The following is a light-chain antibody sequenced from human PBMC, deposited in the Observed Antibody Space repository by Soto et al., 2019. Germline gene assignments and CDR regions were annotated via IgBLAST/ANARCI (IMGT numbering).Light chain of an antibody. J-gene: IGLJ1*01. CDR3: SSYAGSTKYV. V-gene: IGLV2-8*01. CDR1: SSDVGAYNY. CDR2: DVT. Sequence: QSALTQPPSASGSPGQSVTISCTGTSSDVGAYNYVSWYQQHPGKAPKLIISDVTQRPSGVPDRFSGSKSGSTASLTVSGLQAEDEADYYCSSYAGSTKYVFGTGTKLTVL.